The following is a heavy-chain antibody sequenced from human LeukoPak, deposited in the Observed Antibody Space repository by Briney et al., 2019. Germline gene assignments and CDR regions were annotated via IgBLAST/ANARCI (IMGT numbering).Heavy chain of an antibody. V-gene: IGHV1-8*02. CDR3: ARDGWNGNYQLPGTYYMDV. D-gene: IGHD1-7*01. CDR1: GYTFTSYD. Sequence: ASVKVSCKASGYTFTSYDINWVRQATGQGLEWMGWMNPNSGNTGYAQKFQGRVTMTRDMSTSTVYMELSSLRSEDTAVYYCARDGWNGNYQLPGTYYMDVWGKGTTVTVSS. CDR2: MNPNSGNT. J-gene: IGHJ6*03.